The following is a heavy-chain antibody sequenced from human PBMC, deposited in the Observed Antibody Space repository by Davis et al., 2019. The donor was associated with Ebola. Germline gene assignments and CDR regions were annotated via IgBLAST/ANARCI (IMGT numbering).Heavy chain of an antibody. Sequence: GESLKISCTGSGFIFSNYNVNWVRQAPGKGLEWVSTLGTSADTYYADSVKGRFTISRDNSRNTLYLQMNGLRVEDTAIYYCAKDTSNVWFDVWGQGTMVTVSS. V-gene: IGHV3-23*01. CDR1: GFIFSNYN. CDR3: AKDTSNVWFDV. CDR2: LGTSADT. D-gene: IGHD6-19*01. J-gene: IGHJ3*01.